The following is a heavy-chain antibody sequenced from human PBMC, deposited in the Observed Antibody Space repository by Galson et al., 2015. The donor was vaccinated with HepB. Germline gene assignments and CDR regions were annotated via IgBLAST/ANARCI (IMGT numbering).Heavy chain of an antibody. CDR1: GFTFSSYW. CDR3: ARGPYQPDAFDI. J-gene: IGHJ3*02. CDR2: INSDGSST. D-gene: IGHD2-2*01. V-gene: IGHV3-74*01. Sequence: SLRLSCAASGFTFSSYWMHWVRQAPGKGLVWVSRINSDGSSTSYADSVKGRFTISRDNAKNTLYLQMNSLRAEDTAVYYCARGPYQPDAFDIWGQGTMVTVSS.